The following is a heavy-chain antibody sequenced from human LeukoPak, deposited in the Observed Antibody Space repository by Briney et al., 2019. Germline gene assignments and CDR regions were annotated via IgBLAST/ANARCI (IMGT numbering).Heavy chain of an antibody. J-gene: IGHJ4*02. CDR1: GYIFMQYG. CDR2: IIPIFGTA. V-gene: IGHV1-69*05. CDR3: AIGLRLGELSLYQPFDY. Sequence: SVKVSCKASGYIFMQYGISWVRQAPGQGLEWMGRIIPIFGTANYAQKFQGRVTITTDESTSTAYMELSSLRSEDTAVYYCAIGLRLGELSLYQPFDYWGQGTLVTVSS. D-gene: IGHD3-16*02.